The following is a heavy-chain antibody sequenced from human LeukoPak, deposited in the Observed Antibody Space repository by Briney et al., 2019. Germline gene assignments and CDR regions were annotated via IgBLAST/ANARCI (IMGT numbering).Heavy chain of an antibody. D-gene: IGHD3-10*01. V-gene: IGHV3-9*01. CDR3: AKDWHYGSGVSGTFDY. CDR1: GFTFDDYA. Sequence: GGSLRLSCAASGFTFDDYAMHWVRQAPGKGLEWVSGISWNSGSIGYADSVKGRFTISRDNAKNSLYLQMNSLRAEDTALYYCAKDWHYGSGVSGTFDYWGQGTLVTVSS. CDR2: ISWNSGSI. J-gene: IGHJ4*02.